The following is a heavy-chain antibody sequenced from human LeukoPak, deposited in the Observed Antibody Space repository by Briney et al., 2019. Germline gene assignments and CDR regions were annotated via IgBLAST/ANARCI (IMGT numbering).Heavy chain of an antibody. D-gene: IGHD6-13*01. Sequence: GGSPRLSCAASGFTFSSYSMNWVRQAPGKGLEWVSSISSSSSYIYYADSVKGRFTISRDNAKNSLYLQMNSLRAEDTAVYCCARVQNSSSWYMYYYYYYMDVWGKGTTVTVSS. CDR1: GFTFSSYS. J-gene: IGHJ6*03. CDR2: ISSSSSYI. V-gene: IGHV3-21*01. CDR3: ARVQNSSSWYMYYYYYYMDV.